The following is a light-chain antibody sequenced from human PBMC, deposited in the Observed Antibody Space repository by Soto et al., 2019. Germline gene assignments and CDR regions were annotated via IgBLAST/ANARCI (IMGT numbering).Light chain of an antibody. Sequence: AIQMTQSPSSLSASVGDRITITCRASQDIRTELGWYQQKPGTAPTLLIYGTSTLQSGVPSRFSGSGSGTDFTLTISSLQPEDSATYYCLQDYNYPRTFGQGTKVETK. CDR2: GTS. J-gene: IGKJ1*01. CDR3: LQDYNYPRT. CDR1: QDIRTE. V-gene: IGKV1-6*01.